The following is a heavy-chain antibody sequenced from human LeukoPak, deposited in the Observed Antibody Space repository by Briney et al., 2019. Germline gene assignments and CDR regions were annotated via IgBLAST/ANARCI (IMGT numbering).Heavy chain of an antibody. V-gene: IGHV3-23*01. Sequence: GGSLILSCAASGFTFSNYAMNWVRQTPGKGLEWISTLRGSGGTAYYADSVKGRFTISRDNSKNTLYLQMNSLRAEDTAIYYCAKSAENVVVTAIYYYYYMDVWGKGTTVTVSS. CDR2: LRGSGGTA. CDR1: GFTFSNYA. CDR3: AKSAENVVVTAIYYYYYMDV. J-gene: IGHJ6*03. D-gene: IGHD2-21*02.